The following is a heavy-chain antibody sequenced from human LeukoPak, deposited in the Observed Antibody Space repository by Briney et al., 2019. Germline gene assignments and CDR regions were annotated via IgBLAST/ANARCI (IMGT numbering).Heavy chain of an antibody. CDR3: ARDNTPAVDY. J-gene: IGHJ4*02. D-gene: IGHD2-2*01. Sequence: GGSLRLSCAASGFTFSTYWMNWVRQAPGKGLEWVANMNQDGSARYYVDSVKGRFTISRDNAKSSLYLQMNSLRPEDTAVYYCARDNTPAVDYWGQGTLVTVSS. CDR2: MNQDGSAR. V-gene: IGHV3-7*01. CDR1: GFTFSTYW.